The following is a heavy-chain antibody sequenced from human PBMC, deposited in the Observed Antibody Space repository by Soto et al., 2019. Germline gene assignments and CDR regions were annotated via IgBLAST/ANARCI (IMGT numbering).Heavy chain of an antibody. D-gene: IGHD5-18*01. V-gene: IGHV3-30*18. Sequence: QVQLVESGGGVVQPGRSLRLSCAASGFTFSTYGMHWVRQAPGKGLEWVAVISYDGSNKYYADSVKGRFTISRDNSKNTLYLQMNRLRVEDTAVYYCAKDQDTAMVIIYYYFGMDVWGQGTTVTVSS. J-gene: IGHJ6*02. CDR2: ISYDGSNK. CDR1: GFTFSTYG. CDR3: AKDQDTAMVIIYYYFGMDV.